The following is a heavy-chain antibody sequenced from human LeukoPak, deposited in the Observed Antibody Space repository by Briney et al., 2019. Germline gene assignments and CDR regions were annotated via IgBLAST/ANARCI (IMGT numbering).Heavy chain of an antibody. V-gene: IGHV1-18*01. J-gene: IGHJ4*02. CDR1: GYTFTSYG. CDR3: ARSVGFGSGSYYHVRGPVDY. D-gene: IGHD3-10*01. Sequence: ASVKVSCKASGYTFTSYGINWVRQAPGQGLEWMGWISAYNGNTNYAQKLQGRVTMTTDTSTSTAYMELRSLRSDDTAVYYCARSVGFGSGSYYHVRGPVDYWGQGTLVTVSS. CDR2: ISAYNGNT.